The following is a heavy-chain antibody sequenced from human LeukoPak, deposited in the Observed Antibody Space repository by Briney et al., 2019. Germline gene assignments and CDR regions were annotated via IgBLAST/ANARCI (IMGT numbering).Heavy chain of an antibody. V-gene: IGHV4-61*02. Sequence: SETLSLTCTVSGGSISSGSYYWRWLRQPAGKGLEWIGRIYTSGSTNYNPSRKSRVTISVDTSKNQFSLKLSSVTAADTAVYYCARERYYYDSSGENYYYYYMDVWGKGTTVTVSS. CDR3: ARERYYYDSSGENYYYYYMDV. CDR1: GGSISSGSYY. J-gene: IGHJ6*03. CDR2: IYTSGST. D-gene: IGHD3-22*01.